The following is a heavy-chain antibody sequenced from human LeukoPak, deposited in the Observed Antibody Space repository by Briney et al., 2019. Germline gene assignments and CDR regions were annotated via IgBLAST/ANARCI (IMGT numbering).Heavy chain of an antibody. J-gene: IGHJ6*02. CDR1: GFTFSSYG. CDR2: ISYDGSNK. D-gene: IGHD2-15*01. V-gene: IGHV3-30*18. Sequence: GGSLRLSCAASGFTFSSYGMHWVRQAPGKGLEWVAVISYDGSNKYYADSVKGRFTISRDNSKNTLYLQMNSLRAEDTAVYYCAKAPLYCSGGSCYCEWYNYYYYGMDVWGQGTTVTVSS. CDR3: AKAPLYCSGGSCYCEWYNYYYYGMDV.